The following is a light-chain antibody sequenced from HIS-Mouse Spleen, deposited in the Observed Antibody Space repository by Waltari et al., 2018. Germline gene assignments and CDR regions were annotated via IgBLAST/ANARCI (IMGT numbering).Light chain of an antibody. J-gene: IGLJ3*02. CDR2: EVS. V-gene: IGLV2-8*01. Sequence: QSALTQPPSASGSPGQSVTISCTGTSSDAGGYNDVSWYQQHPGKAPKPMIYEVSKRPSGVPDRFSGSKSGNTASLTVSGLQAEDEADYYCSSYAGSNNLVFGGGTKLTVL. CDR1: SSDAGGYND. CDR3: SSYAGSNNLV.